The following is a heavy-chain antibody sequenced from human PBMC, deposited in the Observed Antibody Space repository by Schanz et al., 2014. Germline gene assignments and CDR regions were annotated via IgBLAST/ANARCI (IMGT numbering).Heavy chain of an antibody. J-gene: IGHJ3*01. CDR2: VYMSAAST. D-gene: IGHD5-12*01. V-gene: IGHV3-23*04. CDR3: ARDEGRDGYNLAFDV. CDR1: GFTLTSYA. Sequence: EVQLVESGGDLVQPGGSLSLSCAASGFTLTSYALTWVRQAPGKGLEWVSTVYMSAASTRYADSVKGRFIISRDSSKNTLFLQMNSLRPEDTALYFCARDEGRDGYNLAFDVWGQGTLVTVSS.